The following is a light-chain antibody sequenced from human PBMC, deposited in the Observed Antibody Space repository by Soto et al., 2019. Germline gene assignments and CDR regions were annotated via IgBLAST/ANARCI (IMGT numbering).Light chain of an antibody. J-gene: IGKJ1*01. V-gene: IGKV1-9*01. CDR2: LAS. Sequence: IHLTQSPSSLSASVGDRVTITCRASQDIRTYLAWYQQSPGRAPKLLIYLASNLHTGVPSRFSGSGSGTEFTLTISGLQPEAFATYYCQQLDSDPPWMFGQGTRVEIK. CDR1: QDIRTY. CDR3: QQLDSDPPWM.